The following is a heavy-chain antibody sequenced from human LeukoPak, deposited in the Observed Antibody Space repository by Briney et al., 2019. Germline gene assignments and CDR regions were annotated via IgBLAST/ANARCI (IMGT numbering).Heavy chain of an antibody. CDR1: GYSINSGYS. CDR2: IYHSGYA. D-gene: IGHD4-11*01. J-gene: IGHJ5*02. CDR3: ARNSSLTTLKGGWFDP. Sequence: PSETLSLTCAVSGYSINSGYSWTWLRQRPGKGLEWIGNIYHSGYAYYNPSLKSRVTTSLDASKNQFSLRLSSVTAADTAVYYCARNSSLTTLKGGWFDPWGQGTLVTVSS. V-gene: IGHV4-38-2*01.